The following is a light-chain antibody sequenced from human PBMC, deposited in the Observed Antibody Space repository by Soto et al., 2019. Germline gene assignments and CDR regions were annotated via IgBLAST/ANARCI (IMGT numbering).Light chain of an antibody. CDR1: QTISNNY. CDR3: QQHSNSPWT. J-gene: IGKJ1*01. CDR2: AVS. Sequence: EIVLTKSPGTLTLSPGESASLSCRASQTISNNYFVWYRQKPGQAPRLLIYAVSSRAAGIPDRFSGSGSGTDFALTIARLEPEDSAVYYCQQHSNSPWTFGQGTRVEI. V-gene: IGKV3-20*01.